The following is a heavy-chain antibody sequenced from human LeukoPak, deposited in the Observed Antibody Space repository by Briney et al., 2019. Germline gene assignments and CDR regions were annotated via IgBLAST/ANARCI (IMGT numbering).Heavy chain of an antibody. CDR3: ARTLGGGAFDI. J-gene: IGHJ3*02. CDR1: GYTFTGYY. D-gene: IGHD3-10*01. V-gene: IGHV1-69*05. Sequence: GASVKVSCKASGYTFTGYYMHWVRQAPGQGLEWMGGIIPIFGTANYAQKFQGRVTITTDESTSTAYMELSSLRSEDTAVYYCARTLGGGAFDIWGQGTMVTVSS. CDR2: IIPIFGTA.